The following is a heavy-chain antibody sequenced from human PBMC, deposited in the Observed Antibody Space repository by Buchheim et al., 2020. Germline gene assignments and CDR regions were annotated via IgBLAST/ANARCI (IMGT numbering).Heavy chain of an antibody. D-gene: IGHD3-16*02. V-gene: IGHV4-59*01. CDR3: ARVSYVWGNYRLLVDY. CDR2: ISYSGST. CDR1: GGSINSFY. J-gene: IGHJ4*02. Sequence: QVQLQESGPGLMKPSETLSLTCTVSGGSINSFYWTWIRQPPGKGLEWIGYISYSGSTNYNRSLKSRVTMSVDTSKNQFSLKLSSVSAADTAVYYCARVSYVWGNYRLLVDYWGQGTL.